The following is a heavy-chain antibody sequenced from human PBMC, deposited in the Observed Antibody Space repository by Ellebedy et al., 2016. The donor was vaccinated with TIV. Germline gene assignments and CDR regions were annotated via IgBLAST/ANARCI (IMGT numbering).Heavy chain of an antibody. Sequence: GGSLRLSXAASGFTFSSYAMSWVRQAPGKGLEWVSAISGSGRNTYYTDSVKGRFAISRDNSKNTLYLQMNSLRAEDTAIYYCVRETSVWGQGTLVTVSS. J-gene: IGHJ4*02. CDR2: ISGSGRNT. V-gene: IGHV3-23*01. CDR3: VRETSV. CDR1: GFTFSSYA.